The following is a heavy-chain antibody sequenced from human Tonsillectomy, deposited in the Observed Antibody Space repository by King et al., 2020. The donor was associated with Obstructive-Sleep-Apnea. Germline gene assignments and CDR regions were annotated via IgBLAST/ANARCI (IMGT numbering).Heavy chain of an antibody. CDR3: ARTNPEDWYFDL. Sequence: QLQESGPGLVKPSETLSLTCTVSGGSISGYYWSWIRQPPGKGLEWIGYILYSGSTNYNPSLKSRVTISVDTSKNQFSLKLSSVTAADTAVYYCARTNPEDWYFDLWGRGTLVTVSS. CDR2: ILYSGST. V-gene: IGHV4-59*01. J-gene: IGHJ2*01. D-gene: IGHD1-14*01. CDR1: GGSISGYY.